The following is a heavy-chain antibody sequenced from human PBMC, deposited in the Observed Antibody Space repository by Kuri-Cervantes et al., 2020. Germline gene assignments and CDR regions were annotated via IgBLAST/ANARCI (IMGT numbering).Heavy chain of an antibody. CDR3: AKSDCSVTSCYVIDY. J-gene: IGHJ4*02. Sequence: GGSLRLSCAASGFTFSSYSMNWVRQAPGKGLEWVSSISSSSSYIYYADSVKGRFTISRDNSKDALYLQMNSLRAEDAAIYYCAKSDCSVTSCYVIDYWGQGTLVTVSS. CDR2: ISSSSSYI. CDR1: GFTFSSYS. D-gene: IGHD2-2*01. V-gene: IGHV3-21*04.